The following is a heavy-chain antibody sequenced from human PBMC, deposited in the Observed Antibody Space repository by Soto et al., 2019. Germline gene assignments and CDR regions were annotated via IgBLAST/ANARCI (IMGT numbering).Heavy chain of an antibody. J-gene: IGHJ3*02. CDR1: GYTFTYRY. Sequence: SVKVSCKASGYTFTYRYLHWVRQAPGQALEWMGWITPFNGNTNYAQKFQDRVTITRDRSMSTAYMELSSLRSEDTAMYYCASNEMEDCSGGSCHEAFDIWGQGTMVT. V-gene: IGHV1-45*02. CDR3: ASNEMEDCSGGSCHEAFDI. D-gene: IGHD2-15*01. CDR2: ITPFNGNT.